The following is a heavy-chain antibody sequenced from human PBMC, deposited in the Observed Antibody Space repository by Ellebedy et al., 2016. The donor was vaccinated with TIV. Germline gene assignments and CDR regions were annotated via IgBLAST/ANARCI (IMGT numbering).Heavy chain of an antibody. CDR2: ISYDGSNK. CDR1: GFTFSSYG. CDR3: ARDLRAQWELLRGAFDY. J-gene: IGHJ4*02. D-gene: IGHD1-26*01. V-gene: IGHV3-30*03. Sequence: GESLKISXAASGFTFSSYGMHWVRQAPGKGLEWVAVISYDGSNKYYADSVKGRFTISRDNSKNTLYLQMNSLRAEDTAVYYCARDLRAQWELLRGAFDYWGQGTLVTVSS.